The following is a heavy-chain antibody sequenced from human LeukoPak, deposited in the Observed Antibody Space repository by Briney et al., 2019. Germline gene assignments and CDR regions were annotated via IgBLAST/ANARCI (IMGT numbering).Heavy chain of an antibody. J-gene: IGHJ4*02. CDR2: SCYSGRT. CDR3: ASHSRGSGPLRY. CDR1: SCSISSTNYY. V-gene: IGHV4-39*01. Sequence: SEPLSLTCTVSSCSISSTNYYWGWLPQPPGKGREWIVSSCYSGRTYLNPALKSLGTIAVNTTNNLYPLKFSSVTSADSAVYYCASHSRGSGPLRYWGQGTLVPVSS. D-gene: IGHD5-12*01.